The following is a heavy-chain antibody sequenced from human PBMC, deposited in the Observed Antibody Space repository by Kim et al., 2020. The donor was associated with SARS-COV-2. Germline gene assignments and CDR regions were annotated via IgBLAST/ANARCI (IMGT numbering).Heavy chain of an antibody. CDR3: ARGSTGYSSSWFDY. Sequence: ARNLQGRVTMTPDASTSTAYMELRSLLSDDTAVYYCARGSTGYSSSWFDYWGQGTLVTVSS. J-gene: IGHJ4*02. D-gene: IGHD6-13*01. V-gene: IGHV1-18*01.